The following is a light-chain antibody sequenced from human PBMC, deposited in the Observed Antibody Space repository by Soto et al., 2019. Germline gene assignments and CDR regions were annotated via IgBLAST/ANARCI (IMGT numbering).Light chain of an antibody. CDR2: DAS. CDR1: QSVSSY. V-gene: IGKV3-11*01. J-gene: IGKJ1*01. Sequence: EIVFTQSPSTLSLSPGERATLSCRASQSVSSYLAWYQQKPGQAPRLLIYDASNRATGIPVRFSGSASGTEFTLTISSLQSEDFTVYYCQQYNKWPLTFGQGTMVDIK. CDR3: QQYNKWPLT.